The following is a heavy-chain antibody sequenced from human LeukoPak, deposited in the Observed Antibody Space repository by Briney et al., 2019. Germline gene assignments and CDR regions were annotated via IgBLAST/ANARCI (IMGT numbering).Heavy chain of an antibody. Sequence: ASVKVSCKASGYTFTSYYMRWVRPAPGQGLEWMGIINSSGGSTSYAQKFQGRVTMTRDTSTSTVYMELSSLRSEDTAVYYCARGRASMVRGVNFDYWGQGTLVTVSS. CDR2: INSSGGST. CDR3: ARGRASMVRGVNFDY. CDR1: GYTFTSYY. J-gene: IGHJ4*02. D-gene: IGHD3-10*01. V-gene: IGHV1-46*01.